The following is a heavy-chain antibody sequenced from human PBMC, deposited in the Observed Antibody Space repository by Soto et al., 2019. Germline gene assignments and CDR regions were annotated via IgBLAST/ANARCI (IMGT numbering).Heavy chain of an antibody. CDR2: INHSGST. V-gene: IGHV4-34*01. Sequence: SETLSLTCAVYGGSFSCYYWSWIRQPPGKGLEWIGEINHSGSTNYNPSLKSRVTISVDTSKNQFSLKLSSVTAADTAVYYCARNXGVNSNYDRAPYYGMDVWGQGTTVTVSS. D-gene: IGHD4-4*01. CDR1: GGSFSCYY. J-gene: IGHJ6*02. CDR3: ARNXGVNSNYDRAPYYGMDV.